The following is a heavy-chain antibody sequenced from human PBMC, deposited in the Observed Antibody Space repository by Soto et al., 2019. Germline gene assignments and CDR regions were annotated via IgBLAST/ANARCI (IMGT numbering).Heavy chain of an antibody. V-gene: IGHV3-11*01. J-gene: IGHJ4*02. D-gene: IGHD5-18*01. CDR3: ARESSPRAQWLDY. CDR2: ISSSGGTI. CDR1: GFTFSDDY. Sequence: PGGSLRLSCGASGFTFSDDYMSWIRQAPGKGLEWVSYISSSGGTIYYADSVKGRFTISRDNAKNSLFLQMNSLRADDTAVYYCARESSPRAQWLDYWGQGSLVTVSS.